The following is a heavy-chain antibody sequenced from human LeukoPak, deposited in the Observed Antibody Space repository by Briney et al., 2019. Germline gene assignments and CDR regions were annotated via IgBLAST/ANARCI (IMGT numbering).Heavy chain of an antibody. CDR2: VSGGSDNK. J-gene: IGHJ3*01. V-gene: IGHV3-23*01. Sequence: GGSLRLSCAASGFIFTDYALAWVRQAPGKGLEWVSYVSGGSDNKGFADSVQGRFTISRDNSKNMLYLQMRSLRAEDTAVYYCARVVYYGAGGYFYGGAGTFDLWGQGTVVTVSS. CDR3: ARVVYYGAGGYFYGGAGTFDL. D-gene: IGHD3-22*01. CDR1: GFIFTDYA.